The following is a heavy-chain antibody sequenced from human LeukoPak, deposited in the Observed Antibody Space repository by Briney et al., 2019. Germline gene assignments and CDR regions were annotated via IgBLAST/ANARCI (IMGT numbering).Heavy chain of an antibody. V-gene: IGHV1-2*02. D-gene: IGHD1-26*01. CDR2: ISLNSGDT. CDR3: ARGREPVYFFDY. CDR1: GYTFAGYY. Sequence: ASVKVSCKASGYTFAGYYMHWVRQAPGQGPEWMGWISLNSGDTNYAQKFQGRVTMTRDSSITTAYMELSRLRSDDTAMYYCARGREPVYFFDYWGQGTLVTVSS. J-gene: IGHJ4*02.